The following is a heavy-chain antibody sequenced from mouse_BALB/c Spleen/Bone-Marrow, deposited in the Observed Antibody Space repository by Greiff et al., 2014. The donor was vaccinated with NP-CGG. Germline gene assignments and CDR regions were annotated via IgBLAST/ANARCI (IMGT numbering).Heavy chain of an antibody. CDR3: ARSYDGYYVDY. CDR1: GYTFTSYW. J-gene: IGHJ2*01. Sequence: QVQLKQSGAELVRPGASVKLSCKASGYTFTSYWMNWIKQRPEQGLEWIGRIDLYDSETHYNLKFKDKAILTVDKSSSTAYMQLSSLTSEDSAVYYCARSYDGYYVDYWGQGTTLTVSS. D-gene: IGHD2-3*01. CDR2: IDLYDSET. V-gene: IGHV1-52*01.